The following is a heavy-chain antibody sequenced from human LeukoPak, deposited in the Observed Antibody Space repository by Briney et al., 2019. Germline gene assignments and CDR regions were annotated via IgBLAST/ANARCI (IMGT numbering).Heavy chain of an antibody. CDR3: AREGYSYGSGSYYYYYGMDV. Sequence: PSETLSLTCTGSGGSISSYYWSWIRQPPGKGLEWIGYIYYSGSTNYNPSLKSRVTISVDTSKNQFSLKLSSVTAADTAVYYCAREGYSYGSGSYYYYYGMDVWGQGTTVTVSS. V-gene: IGHV4-59*01. CDR2: IYYSGST. CDR1: GGSISSYY. D-gene: IGHD5-18*01. J-gene: IGHJ6*02.